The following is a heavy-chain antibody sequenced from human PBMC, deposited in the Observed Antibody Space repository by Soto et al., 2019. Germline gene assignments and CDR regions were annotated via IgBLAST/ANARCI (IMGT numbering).Heavy chain of an antibody. CDR2: IIPLFGTP. CDR3: ARGLETVGTSTPFPY. D-gene: IGHD5-12*01. Sequence: SVKVSCKASGGTFSNYAINWVRQAPGQGLEWMGGIIPLFGTPNYAQKFQGRVTFTAHKSTSTAYMELRSLRSDDTAVYYCARGLETVGTSTPFPYWGQGTLVTVSS. J-gene: IGHJ4*02. V-gene: IGHV1-69*06. CDR1: GGTFSNYA.